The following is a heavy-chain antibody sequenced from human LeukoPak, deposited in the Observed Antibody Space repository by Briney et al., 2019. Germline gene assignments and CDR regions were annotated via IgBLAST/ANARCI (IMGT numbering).Heavy chain of an antibody. J-gene: IGHJ2*01. CDR1: GGPISHYF. D-gene: IGHD6-19*01. CDR2: IYYSGST. Sequence: SETLSLTCTVSGGPISHYFWSWIRQPPGKPLEWIGYIYYSGSTNYNPSLKSRLTISVDTSKDQFSLKLSSVTAADTAVYYCAKTVAGYWYFDLWGRGTLVTVSS. V-gene: IGHV4-59*08. CDR3: AKTVAGYWYFDL.